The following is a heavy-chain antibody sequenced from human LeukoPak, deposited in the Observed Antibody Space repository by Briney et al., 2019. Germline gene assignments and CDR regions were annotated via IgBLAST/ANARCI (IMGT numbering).Heavy chain of an antibody. CDR3: ARDQGEVVATPFDC. J-gene: IGHJ4*02. CDR2: INHNGNVN. D-gene: IGHD5-12*01. Sequence: PGGSLRLSCAASGFTFSSYWMNWARQAPGKGLEWVASINHNGNVNYYVDSVKGRFTISRDNAKNSLYLQMSNLRAEDTAVYYCARDQGEVVATPFDCWGQGTLVTVSS. CDR1: GFTFSSYW. V-gene: IGHV3-7*03.